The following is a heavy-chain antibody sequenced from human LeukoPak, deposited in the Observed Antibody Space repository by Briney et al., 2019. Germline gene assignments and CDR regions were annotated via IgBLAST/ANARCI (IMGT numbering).Heavy chain of an antibody. CDR2: IYTTGSP. CDR1: GVSISRYY. Sequence: SETLSLTCAVSGVSISRYYWSWLRQPAGKGLEWIGRIYTTGSPKYNPSLNNRDTISVDKSKKNFSLYQSSVCAAHTAVYFCARDRVEPATAHFDLWGQGTVVTVCS. D-gene: IGHD6-13*01. V-gene: IGHV4-4*07. CDR3: ARDRVEPATAHFDL. J-gene: IGHJ4*02.